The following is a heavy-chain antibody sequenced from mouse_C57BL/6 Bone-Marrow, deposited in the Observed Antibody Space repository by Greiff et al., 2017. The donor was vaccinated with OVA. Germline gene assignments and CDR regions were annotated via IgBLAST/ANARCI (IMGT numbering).Heavy chain of an antibody. CDR1: GYTFTSYW. CDR3: ARGDYYGSSSPWFAY. Sequence: QVQLQQPGAELVKPGASVKMSCKASGYTFTSYWITWVKQRPGQGLAWIGDIYPGSGSTNYNEKFKSKATLTVDTSSSTAYMQLSSLTSEDSAVYYCARGDYYGSSSPWFAYWGQGTLVTVSA. CDR2: IYPGSGST. V-gene: IGHV1-55*01. J-gene: IGHJ3*01. D-gene: IGHD1-1*01.